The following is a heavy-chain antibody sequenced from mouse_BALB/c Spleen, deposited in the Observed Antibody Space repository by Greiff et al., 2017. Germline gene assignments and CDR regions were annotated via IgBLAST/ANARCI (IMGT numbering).Heavy chain of an antibody. Sequence: QVQLKESGPGLVAPSQSLSITCTVSGFSLTSYGVHWVRQPPGKGLEWLGVIWAGGSTNYNSALMSRLSISKDNSKSQDFLKMNSLQTDDTAMYYCASPSTMITSGFAYWGQGTLVTVSA. V-gene: IGHV2-9*02. CDR2: IWAGGST. D-gene: IGHD2-4*01. CDR3: ASPSTMITSGFAY. J-gene: IGHJ3*01. CDR1: GFSLTSYG.